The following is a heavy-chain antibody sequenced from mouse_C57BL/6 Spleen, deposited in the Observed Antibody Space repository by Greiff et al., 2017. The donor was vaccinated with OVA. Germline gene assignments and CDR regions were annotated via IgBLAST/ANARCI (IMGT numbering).Heavy chain of an antibody. Sequence: VQLQQSGPGLVQPSQSLSITCTVSGFSFTSYGVHWVRQSPGKGLEWLGVIWRGGSTDYNAAFMSRLSITNDNSKSQVFFKMNSLQADDTAIYYCAKKGGSSYAMDYWGQGTSVTVSS. CDR3: AKKGGSSYAMDY. V-gene: IGHV2-5*01. J-gene: IGHJ4*01. CDR2: IWRGGST. CDR1: GFSFTSYG. D-gene: IGHD1-1*01.